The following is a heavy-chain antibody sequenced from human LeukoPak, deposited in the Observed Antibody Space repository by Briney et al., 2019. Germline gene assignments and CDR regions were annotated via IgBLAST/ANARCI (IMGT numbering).Heavy chain of an antibody. CDR1: GGSISSSSYY. D-gene: IGHD3-10*01. Sequence: SETLSLTCTVSGGSISSSSYYWGWIRQPPGKGLEWIGSIYYSGSTYYNPSLKSRVTISVDTSKNQFSLKMSSVTAADTAVYYCARHHGSASYYNPNDYWGQGTLVTVSS. CDR3: ARHHGSASYYNPNDY. J-gene: IGHJ4*02. V-gene: IGHV4-39*01. CDR2: IYYSGST.